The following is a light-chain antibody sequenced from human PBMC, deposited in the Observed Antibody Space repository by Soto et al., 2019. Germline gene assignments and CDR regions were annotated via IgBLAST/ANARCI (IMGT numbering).Light chain of an antibody. Sequence: DIQMTQSPSSLSASVEDRVTITCQASQDISNYLNWYQQRPGKAPKLLIYDVSSLQSGVPSRFSGSGSGTEFTLTISSLQPDDFATYYCQHYKMYSPWTFGQGTKV. V-gene: IGKV1-16*01. J-gene: IGKJ1*01. CDR2: DVS. CDR3: QHYKMYSPWT. CDR1: QDISNY.